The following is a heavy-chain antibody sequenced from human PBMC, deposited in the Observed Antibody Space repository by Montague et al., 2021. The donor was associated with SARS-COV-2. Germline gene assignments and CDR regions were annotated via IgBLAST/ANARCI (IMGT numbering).Heavy chain of an antibody. CDR1: GGSISNYY. CDR3: ARGGIVSRRHYFDY. J-gene: IGHJ4*02. V-gene: IGHV4-34*01. CDR2: INHGGST. Sequence: SETLSLTCAVYGGSISNYYWSWSRQHPAKGLEWIGEINHGGSTKYYTSPKRRVTISLDTSTNKYSLKLSTVTAAVTAVYFCARGGIVSRRHYFDYWGQGTLVTVSS. D-gene: IGHD6-6*01.